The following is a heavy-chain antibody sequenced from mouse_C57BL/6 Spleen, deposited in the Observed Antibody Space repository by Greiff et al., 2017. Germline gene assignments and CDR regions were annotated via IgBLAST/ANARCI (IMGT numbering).Heavy chain of an antibody. D-gene: IGHD3-3*01. CDR2: IDPSDSET. CDR1: GYTFTSYW. Sequence: QVQLQQPGAELVRPGSSVKLSCKASGYTFTSYWMHWVKQRPIQGLEWIGNIDPSDSETHYNQKFKDKATLTVDKSSSTAYMQLSSLTSEDSAVYYCARGDGGGYYAMDYWGQGTSVTVSS. V-gene: IGHV1-52*01. J-gene: IGHJ4*01. CDR3: ARGDGGGYYAMDY.